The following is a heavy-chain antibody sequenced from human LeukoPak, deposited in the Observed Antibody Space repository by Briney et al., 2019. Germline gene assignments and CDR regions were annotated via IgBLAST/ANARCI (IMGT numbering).Heavy chain of an antibody. V-gene: IGHV3-7*04. Sequence: GSLSLSCVASGFPFSSYWMTWVRQAPGKGLEWVANIKQDGSKKSYVDSVKGRFTISRDNAKNSLYLQMNSLRAEDTAIYYCTRVGYIDEGIDYWGQGTLVTVSS. J-gene: IGHJ4*02. CDR3: TRVGYIDEGIDY. CDR1: GFPFSSYW. D-gene: IGHD5-24*01. CDR2: IKQDGSKK.